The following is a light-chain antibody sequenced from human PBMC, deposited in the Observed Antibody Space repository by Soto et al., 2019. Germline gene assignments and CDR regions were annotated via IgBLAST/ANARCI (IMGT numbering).Light chain of an antibody. CDR3: QQYGTSPRSIT. CDR2: ATS. CDR1: QSVRSSY. V-gene: IGKV3D-20*01. Sequence: EMVLTQSPATLSLSPGERATLSCGASQSVRSSYLAWYQQKPGLAPRLLIHATSSRATGIPDRFSGGGSGTDFTLTISRLEPEDFAVYYCQQYGTSPRSITFGQGTRLEIK. J-gene: IGKJ5*01.